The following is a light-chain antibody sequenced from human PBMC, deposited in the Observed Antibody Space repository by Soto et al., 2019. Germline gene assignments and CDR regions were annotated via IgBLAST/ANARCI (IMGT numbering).Light chain of an antibody. J-gene: IGKJ1*01. CDR3: QQYGRT. Sequence: EIVLTQSPGTLSLSPADRATLSCRASQSVSSSYLAWYQQKPGQAPSLLIYGASSRATGIPDRFSGSGSGTDFTLTISRLEPEDFAVYYCQQYGRTFGQGTKVDIK. V-gene: IGKV3-20*01. CDR2: GAS. CDR1: QSVSSSY.